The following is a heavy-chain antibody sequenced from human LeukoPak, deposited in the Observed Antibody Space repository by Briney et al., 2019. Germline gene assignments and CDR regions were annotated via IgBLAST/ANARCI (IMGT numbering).Heavy chain of an antibody. J-gene: IGHJ4*02. CDR1: GGSFSGYY. Sequence: SSETLSLTCAVYGGSFSGYYWSWIRQPPGKGMEWIGEINHSGSTNYNPSLKSRVTISVDTSKNQFSLKLSSVTAADTAVYYCARGRRRFGELDYWGQGTLVTVSS. CDR2: INHSGST. D-gene: IGHD3-10*01. V-gene: IGHV4-34*01. CDR3: ARGRRRFGELDY.